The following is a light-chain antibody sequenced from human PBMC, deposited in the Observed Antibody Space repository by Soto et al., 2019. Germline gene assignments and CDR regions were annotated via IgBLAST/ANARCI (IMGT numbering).Light chain of an antibody. CDR1: QGIGSY. V-gene: IGKV1-8*01. Sequence: AIRMTQSPSSFSASTGDRVTITCRAIQGIGSYLDWFQQKPGQAPKLLIYAASTLQSGVPSRFSGSGSGTDFTLTISCLQSEDFATYYCQQFHSYPRTFGQGTKV. J-gene: IGKJ1*01. CDR2: AAS. CDR3: QQFHSYPRT.